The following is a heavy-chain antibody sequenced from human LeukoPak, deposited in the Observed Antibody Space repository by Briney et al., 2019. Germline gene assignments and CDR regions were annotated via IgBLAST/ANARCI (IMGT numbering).Heavy chain of an antibody. D-gene: IGHD3-3*01. J-gene: IGHJ6*03. CDR1: GGSISSSSYY. CDR3: ARDHQGTYFDFWSGSKANNYYYMDV. Sequence: TASETLSLPCTVSGGSISSSSYYWGWIRQPPGKGLEWIGTIHYSGSTYYNTSLKSRVTISVDTSKNQSSLKLRSVTAADTAVYYCARDHQGTYFDFWSGSKANNYYYMDVWGKGTTVTVSS. V-gene: IGHV4-39*07. CDR2: IHYSGST.